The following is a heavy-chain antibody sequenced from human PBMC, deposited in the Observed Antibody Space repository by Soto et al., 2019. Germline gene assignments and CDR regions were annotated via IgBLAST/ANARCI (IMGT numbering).Heavy chain of an antibody. D-gene: IGHD2-21*01. Sequence: SETLSLTCTVSGGSISSYYWSWIRQPPGKGLEWIGYIYYSGSTNYNPSLKSRVTISVDTSKNSFSLNLTSVTAADTAVYFCARLVVVAPVANVWGQGALVTVSS. J-gene: IGHJ4*02. V-gene: IGHV4-59*08. CDR3: ARLVVVAPVANV. CDR2: IYYSGST. CDR1: GGSISSYY.